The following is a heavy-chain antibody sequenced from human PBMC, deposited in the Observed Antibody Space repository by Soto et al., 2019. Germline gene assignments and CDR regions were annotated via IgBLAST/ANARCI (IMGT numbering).Heavy chain of an antibody. Sequence: SSVKVSCKASGGTFSSYAISWVRLAPGQGLEWMGGIIPIFGTANYAQKFQGRVTITADESTSTAYMELSSLRSEDTAVYYCARVTDSGRHCSSTSCPEWDYYYYGMDVWGQGTTVTVSS. CDR2: IIPIFGTA. V-gene: IGHV1-69*13. CDR1: GGTFSSYA. D-gene: IGHD2-2*01. CDR3: ARVTDSGRHCSSTSCPEWDYYYYGMDV. J-gene: IGHJ6*02.